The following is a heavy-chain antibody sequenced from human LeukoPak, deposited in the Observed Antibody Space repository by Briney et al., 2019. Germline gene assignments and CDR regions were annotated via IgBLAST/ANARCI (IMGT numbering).Heavy chain of an antibody. CDR2: IKQDGSEK. Sequence: GGSLRLSCAASGFTFSSYWMSWVRQAPGKGLEWVANIKQDGSEKYYVDSVKGRFTISRDNAKNSLYLQMNSLRAEDTAVYYCAKNAGSLYFDYWGQGTLVTVSS. V-gene: IGHV3-7*01. D-gene: IGHD3-10*01. J-gene: IGHJ4*02. CDR3: AKNAGSLYFDY. CDR1: GFTFSSYW.